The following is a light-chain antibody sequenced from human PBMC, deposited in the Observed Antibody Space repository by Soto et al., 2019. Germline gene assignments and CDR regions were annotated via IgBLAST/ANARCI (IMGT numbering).Light chain of an antibody. CDR2: SDN. V-gene: IGLV1-44*01. J-gene: IGLJ1*01. CDR3: AAWDDSLNGCV. Sequence: QLVLTQPPSASGTPGQRVTISCSGSSSNIGTNSVSWYQQFPGTAPRLLIYSDNQRPSGVPDRFSASKSGASASLAISGLQSEDEADFYCAAWDDSLNGCVFGTGTTLTVL. CDR1: SSNIGTNS.